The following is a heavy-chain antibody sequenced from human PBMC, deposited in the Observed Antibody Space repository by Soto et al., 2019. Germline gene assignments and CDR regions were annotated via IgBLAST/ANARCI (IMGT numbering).Heavy chain of an antibody. CDR2: INHSGST. Sequence: TLSLTCAVYGGSFSGYYWSWIRQPPGKGPEWIGEINHSGSTNYNPSLKSRVTISVDTSKNQFSLKLSSVTAADTAVYYCARGPPSPGYSSGRPRYYYYGMDVWGQGTTVTVSS. V-gene: IGHV4-34*01. CDR1: GGSFSGYY. CDR3: ARGPPSPGYSSGRPRYYYYGMDV. J-gene: IGHJ6*02. D-gene: IGHD6-19*01.